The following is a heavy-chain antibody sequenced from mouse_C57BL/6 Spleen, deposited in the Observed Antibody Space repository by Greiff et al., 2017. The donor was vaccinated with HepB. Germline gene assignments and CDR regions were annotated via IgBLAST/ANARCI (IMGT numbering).Heavy chain of an antibody. J-gene: IGHJ2*01. CDR2: IYPGDGDT. D-gene: IGHD1-1*01. CDR1: GYAFSSYW. Sequence: QVQLQQSGAELVKPGASVKISCKASGYAFSSYWMNWVKQRPGKGLEWIGQIYPGDGDTNYNGKFKGKATLTADKSSSTAYMQLSSLTSEDSAVYFCARCDYYGSRSIDYWGQGTTLTVSS. V-gene: IGHV1-80*01. CDR3: ARCDYYGSRSIDY.